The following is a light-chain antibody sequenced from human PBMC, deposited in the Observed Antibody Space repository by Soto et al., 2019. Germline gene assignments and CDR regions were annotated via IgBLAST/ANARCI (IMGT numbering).Light chain of an antibody. CDR3: QQRSNWPLT. Sequence: IVLTQSPANLSVSPGERATLSCMASQSVSSYLAWYQQKPGQAPRLLIYDASNRATGIPARFSGSGSGTDFTLTISSLEPEDFAVYYCQQRSNWPLTFGGGTKVDIK. CDR2: DAS. CDR1: QSVSSY. J-gene: IGKJ4*01. V-gene: IGKV3-11*01.